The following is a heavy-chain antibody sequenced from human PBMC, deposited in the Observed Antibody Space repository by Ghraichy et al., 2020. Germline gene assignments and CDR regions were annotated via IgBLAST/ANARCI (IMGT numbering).Heavy chain of an antibody. CDR2: INHDESYK. V-gene: IGHV3-7*01. J-gene: IGHJ4*02. CDR3: ARDGYNYGSNPIDY. CDR1: GFIFSSYY. Sequence: GGSLRLSCAASGFIFSSYYMTWVRQVPGKGLEWVSNINHDESYKYYVDSVKGRFTISRDNDKNSLYLQMNSLRPDDTAVYYCARDGYNYGSNPIDYWGQGTLVIVSS. D-gene: IGHD5-18*01.